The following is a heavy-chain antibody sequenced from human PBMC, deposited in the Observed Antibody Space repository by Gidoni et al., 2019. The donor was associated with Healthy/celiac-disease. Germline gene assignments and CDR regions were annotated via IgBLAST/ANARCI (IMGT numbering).Heavy chain of an antibody. V-gene: IGHV4-61*02. CDR3: ARSNFLYSSSWLVWGNWFDP. J-gene: IGHJ5*02. Sequence: QVQLQESGPGLVKPSQTLSLTCTVSGGSISSGSYYWRWLRQPAGKGLEWIGRIYTSGSTNYNPSLKSRVTISVDTSKNQFSLKLSSVTAADTAVYYCARSNFLYSSSWLVWGNWFDPWGQGTLVTVSS. CDR1: GGSISSGSYY. D-gene: IGHD6-13*01. CDR2: IYTSGST.